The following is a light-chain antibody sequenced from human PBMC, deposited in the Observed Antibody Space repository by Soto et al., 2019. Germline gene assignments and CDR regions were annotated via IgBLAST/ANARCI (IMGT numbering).Light chain of an antibody. CDR2: AAS. CDR1: QGITYY. J-gene: IGKJ4*01. V-gene: IGKV1-27*01. CDR3: QNYNSAPLT. Sequence: DMQITQSPSSLSSSVGDRVTITCLSSQGITYYLAWYQQKPGKVPKLLIYAASTLQSGVPSRFSGGGSGADFTLTISSLQPEDVATYYCQNYNSAPLTFGGGTKVDIK.